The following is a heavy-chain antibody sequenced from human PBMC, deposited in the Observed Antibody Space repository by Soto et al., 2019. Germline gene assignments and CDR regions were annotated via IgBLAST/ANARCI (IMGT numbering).Heavy chain of an antibody. CDR1: GFTFSSYG. D-gene: IGHD4-17*01. V-gene: IGHV3-33*01. Sequence: QVQLVESGGGVVQPGRSLRLSCAASGFTFSSYGMHWVRQAPGKGLEWVAVIWYDGSNKYYPDSVKGRFTISRDNSKNTLYLLMNSLRAEDTAVYYCARALGAIHDCGERVGAAFDPWGQGTLVPVSS. J-gene: IGHJ5*02. CDR2: IWYDGSNK. CDR3: ARALGAIHDCGERVGAAFDP.